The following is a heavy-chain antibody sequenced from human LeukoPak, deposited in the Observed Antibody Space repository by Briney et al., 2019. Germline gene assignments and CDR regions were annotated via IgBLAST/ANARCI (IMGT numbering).Heavy chain of an antibody. D-gene: IGHD6-13*01. V-gene: IGHV4-28*06. CDR2: IYYSGTT. CDR1: GYSISGSNW. CDR3: ARKIAAAGHFDY. Sequence: SDTLSLTCAVSGYSISGSNWWGWIRQPPGKGLEWIGYIYYSGTTNYNPSLKSRVTMSVDTSKNQFSLKLSSVTALDTAVYYCARKIAAAGHFDYWGQGTLVTVSS. J-gene: IGHJ4*02.